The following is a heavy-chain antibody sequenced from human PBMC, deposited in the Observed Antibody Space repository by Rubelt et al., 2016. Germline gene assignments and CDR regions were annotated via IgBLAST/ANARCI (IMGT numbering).Heavy chain of an antibody. CDR3: AKKFTGWYNGDGFDV. D-gene: IGHD6-19*01. V-gene: IGHV3-23*01. CDR2: IRGSGGGT. J-gene: IGHJ3*01. Sequence: RLSCAASGFTFSSSAMKWVRQAPGKGLEWVSGIRGSGGGTYYADSVKGRFTISRDNSKNTLFLQKNTLRAEETAVYYCAKKFTGWYNGDGFDVWGQGTMVTVSS. CDR1: GFTFSSSA.